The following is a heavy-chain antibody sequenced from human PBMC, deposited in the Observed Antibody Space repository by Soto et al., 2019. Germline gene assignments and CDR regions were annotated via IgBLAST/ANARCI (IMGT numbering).Heavy chain of an antibody. CDR2: IFDHDST. J-gene: IGHJ5*02. V-gene: IGHV4-4*02. D-gene: IGHD3-10*01. CDR1: GASISAGNW. Sequence: QVQLQESGPGLVKPWGTLSLTCSVSGASISAGNWWTWVRQPPGMGLEWIGEIFDHDSTNYTPSLKSRVTISIDKSQNQFSLRLTSVTAADTAVYYCARVLSGNKEWLDPWGQGTLVTVSS. CDR3: ARVLSGNKEWLDP.